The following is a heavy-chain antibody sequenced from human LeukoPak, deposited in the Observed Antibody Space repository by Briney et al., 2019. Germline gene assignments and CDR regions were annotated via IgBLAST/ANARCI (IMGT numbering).Heavy chain of an antibody. V-gene: IGHV4-34*01. CDR2: INHSGST. CDR3: ARGKGSGWTFDY. D-gene: IGHD6-19*01. CDR1: GGSFSGYY. Sequence: PSETLSLTCAVYGGSFSGYYWTWIRQPPGEGLEWIGEINHSGSTNYNPSLKSQVTISVDTSKNQFSLKLSSVTAADTAVYYCARGKGSGWTFDYWGQGTLVTVSS. J-gene: IGHJ4*02.